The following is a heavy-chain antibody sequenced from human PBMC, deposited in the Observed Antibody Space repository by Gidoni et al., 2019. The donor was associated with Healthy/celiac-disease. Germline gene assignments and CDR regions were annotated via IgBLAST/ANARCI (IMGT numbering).Heavy chain of an antibody. CDR1: GGSISSSSYY. D-gene: IGHD3-9*01. J-gene: IGHJ5*02. CDR3: ASATVRYFDWLLYKADVNWFDP. CDR2: IYYSGST. V-gene: IGHV4-39*01. Sequence: QLQLQESGPGLVKPSETLSLTCTVSGGSISSSSYYWGWIRQPPGKGLEWIGSIYYSGSTYYNPSLKSRVTISVDTSKNQFSLKLSSVTAADTAVYYCASATVRYFDWLLYKADVNWFDPWGQGTLVTVSS.